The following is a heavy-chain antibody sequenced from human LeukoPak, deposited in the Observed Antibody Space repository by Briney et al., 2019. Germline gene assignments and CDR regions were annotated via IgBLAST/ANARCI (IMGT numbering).Heavy chain of an antibody. V-gene: IGHV7-4-1*02. Sequence: ASVKVSCKASGYTFTSYAMNWVRQAPGQGLEWMGWINTNTGNPTYAQGFTGRFAFSLDTSVSTAYLQISSLKAEDTAVYYCARVISHSGYDHSDYWGQGTLVTVS. CDR3: ARVISHSGYDHSDY. CDR2: INTNTGNP. CDR1: GYTFTSYA. D-gene: IGHD5-12*01. J-gene: IGHJ4*02.